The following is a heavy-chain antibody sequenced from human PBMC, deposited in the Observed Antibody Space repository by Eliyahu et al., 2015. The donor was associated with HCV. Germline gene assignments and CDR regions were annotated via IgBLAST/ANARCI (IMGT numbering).Heavy chain of an antibody. D-gene: IGHD1-1*01. V-gene: IGHV3-30*18. Sequence: QVQLVESGGGVVQPGGSLRLSCVASGFTFSSYSMHWVRQAPGKGLEWVAVIXXDGSNKYYVDXVKGRFTISRDNSKNTLHLQMNSLRAEDTAVYYCAKDGVNGGLFDYWGQGALVTVSS. CDR1: GFTFSSYS. J-gene: IGHJ4*02. CDR2: IXXDGSNK. CDR3: AKDGVNGGLFDY.